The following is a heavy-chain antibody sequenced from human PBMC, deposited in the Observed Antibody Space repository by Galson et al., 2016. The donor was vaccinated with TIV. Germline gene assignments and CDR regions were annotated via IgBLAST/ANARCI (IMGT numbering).Heavy chain of an antibody. D-gene: IGHD2-15*01. V-gene: IGHV3-66*02. Sequence: SLRLSCAVSGFTVSSNDMSWVRQAPGKGLEWVSIIYNDGSTYYADSVKGRFTISRDNSKNTLHLQMNSLRAEDTAVYYCARDRRFGGIECYYSYYYGMDVWGQGTTVTVSS. J-gene: IGHJ6*02. CDR3: ARDRRFGGIECYYSYYYGMDV. CDR1: GFTVSSND. CDR2: IYNDGST.